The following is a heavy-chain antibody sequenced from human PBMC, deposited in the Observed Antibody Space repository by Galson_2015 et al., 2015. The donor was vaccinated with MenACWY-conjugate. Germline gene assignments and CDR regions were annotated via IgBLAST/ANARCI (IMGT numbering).Heavy chain of an antibody. CDR3: TRQSPLNFDY. CDR1: GFSFSDSA. Sequence: SLRLSCAASGFSFSDSAMHWVRQASGQGLEWVGRIRSKRNNYATTYAASVQGRFTISRDESERTAYLHMNSLKTEDTAIYYCTRQSPLNFDYWGQGVLVTVSS. CDR2: IRSKRNNYAT. J-gene: IGHJ4*02. V-gene: IGHV3-73*01. D-gene: IGHD2-8*01.